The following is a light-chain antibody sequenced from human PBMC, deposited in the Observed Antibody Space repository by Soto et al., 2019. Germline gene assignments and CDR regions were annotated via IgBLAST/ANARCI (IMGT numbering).Light chain of an antibody. Sequence: DIQMTQSPSTLSGSVGDRVTITCRASQDIAIYLAWYQQKPGEAPKLLIYAASTLYGGVPSRFSGSGSGTDFALTITSXQAEDFATYHCQQLRMYPSTFGGGTKVDIK. CDR1: QDIAIY. CDR2: AAS. J-gene: IGKJ4*01. CDR3: QQLRMYPST. V-gene: IGKV1-9*01.